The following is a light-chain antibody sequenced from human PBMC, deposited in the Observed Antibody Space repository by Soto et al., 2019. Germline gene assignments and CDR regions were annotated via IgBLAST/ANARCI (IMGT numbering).Light chain of an antibody. CDR1: QNISKY. V-gene: IGKV1-39*01. CDR3: HQTYGKHRT. CDR2: AAS. Sequence: DIQMTQSPSSLSAPVGDRVTITCRASQNISKYLNWYQQKLGKAPKLLIYAASSLQSGVPSRFSGSGSGTDFTLSISSLQPEDFATYYCHQTYGKHRTFGQGTKVDIK. J-gene: IGKJ1*01.